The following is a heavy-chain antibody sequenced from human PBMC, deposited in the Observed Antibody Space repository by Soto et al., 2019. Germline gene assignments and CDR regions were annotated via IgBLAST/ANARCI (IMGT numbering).Heavy chain of an antibody. CDR2: IYSGGST. CDR3: ARGYCSGGSCYPAPFDC. CDR1: GFTVSSNY. Sequence: EVQLVESGGGLVQPGGSLRLSCAASGFTVSSNYMSWVRQAPGKGLEWVSIIYSGGSTYYADSVKGRFTLSRDNSKNTLYLHKNSLRAEDTAVYYCARGYCSGGSCYPAPFDCWGQGTLVTVSS. J-gene: IGHJ4*02. D-gene: IGHD2-15*01. V-gene: IGHV3-66*01.